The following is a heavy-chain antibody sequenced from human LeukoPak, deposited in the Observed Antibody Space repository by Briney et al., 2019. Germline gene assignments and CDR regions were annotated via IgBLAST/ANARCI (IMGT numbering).Heavy chain of an antibody. CDR2: ISWNSGSI. V-gene: IGHV3-9*01. Sequence: GRSLRLSCAASGFTFDDYAMHWVRQAPGKGLEWVSGISWNSGSIGYADSVKGRFTISRDNAKNSLYLQMNSLRAEDTALYYCAKGGTGTTLGDWFDPWGQETLVTVSS. J-gene: IGHJ5*02. CDR3: AKGGTGTTLGDWFDP. CDR1: GFTFDDYA. D-gene: IGHD1-1*01.